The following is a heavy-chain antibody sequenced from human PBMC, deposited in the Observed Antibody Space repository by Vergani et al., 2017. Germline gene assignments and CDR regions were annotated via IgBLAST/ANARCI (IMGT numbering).Heavy chain of an antibody. D-gene: IGHD6-6*01. CDR2: INPNSGGT. V-gene: IGHV1-2*02. Sequence: QVQLVQSGAEVKKPGASVKVSCKASGYTFTGYYMHWVRQAPGQGLEWMGWINPNSGGTNYAQKFQGRVTMTRDTSISTAYMELSRLRSDDTAVYYCARVSRDPHYHIAALLDYWGQGTLVTVSS. J-gene: IGHJ4*02. CDR1: GYTFTGYY. CDR3: ARVSRDPHYHIAALLDY.